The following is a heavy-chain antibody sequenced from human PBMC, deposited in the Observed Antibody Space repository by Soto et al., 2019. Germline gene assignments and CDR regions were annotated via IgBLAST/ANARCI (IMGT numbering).Heavy chain of an antibody. D-gene: IGHD3-16*01. CDR3: ARVAYHDDTSLDA. Sequence: PGGSLRLSCAGSGFKFSDYYMSWILQSPGKGLERVSYIAGGVGITRYADSVQGRFTISRDNARNSQYQQRDNLRAEDTAMYYCARVAYHDDTSLDAGGQGSLVTVSS. J-gene: IGHJ5*02. CDR1: GFKFSDYY. V-gene: IGHV3-11*01. CDR2: IAGGVGIT.